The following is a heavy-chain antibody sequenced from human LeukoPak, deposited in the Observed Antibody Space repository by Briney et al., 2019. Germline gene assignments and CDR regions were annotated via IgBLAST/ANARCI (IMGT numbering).Heavy chain of an antibody. V-gene: IGHV3-21*01. Sequence: GGSLRLSCASSGFTFGSNSMNWVRQAPGKGLEWVSSISPSNTYISYADSVKGRFTVSRDNSMNSLYLQMNSLRAEDTAVYYCSSFSQGYCGGASCYLYGFHYWGRGTLVTVSS. CDR2: ISPSNTYI. J-gene: IGHJ4*02. CDR1: GFTFGSNS. CDR3: SSFSQGYCGGASCYLYGFHY. D-gene: IGHD2-15*01.